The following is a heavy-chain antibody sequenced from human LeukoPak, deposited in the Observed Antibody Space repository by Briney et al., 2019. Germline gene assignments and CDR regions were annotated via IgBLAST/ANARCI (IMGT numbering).Heavy chain of an antibody. Sequence: GGSLRLSYAASGFTFSSYEMNWIRQAPGKGLEWVSYISSSGSTIYYADSVKGRFTISRDNAKNSLYLQMNSLRAEDTAVYYCARDAGYSSSWYKYYYYGMDVWGQGTTVTVSS. CDR2: ISSSGSTI. D-gene: IGHD6-13*01. J-gene: IGHJ6*02. CDR1: GFTFSSYE. V-gene: IGHV3-48*03. CDR3: ARDAGYSSSWYKYYYYGMDV.